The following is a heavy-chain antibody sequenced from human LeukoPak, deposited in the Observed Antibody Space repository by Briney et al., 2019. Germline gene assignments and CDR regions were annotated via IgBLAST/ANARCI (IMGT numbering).Heavy chain of an antibody. J-gene: IGHJ6*03. CDR1: GFTFSSYS. D-gene: IGHD4-17*01. Sequence: PGGSLRLSCAASGFTFSSYSMNWVRQAPGKGLEWVSSISSSSSYIYYADSVKGRFTISRDNAKNSLYLQMNSLRAEDTAVYYCARGPGYGDMYYYYMDVWGKGTTVTVSS. CDR3: ARGPGYGDMYYYYMDV. CDR2: ISSSSSYI. V-gene: IGHV3-21*01.